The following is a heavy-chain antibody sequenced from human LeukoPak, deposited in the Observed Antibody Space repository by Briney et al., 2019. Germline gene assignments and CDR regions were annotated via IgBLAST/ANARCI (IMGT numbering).Heavy chain of an antibody. J-gene: IGHJ4*02. D-gene: IGHD2-2*01. CDR3: AGDVSSTSSYDY. CDR2: IYSGGST. Sequence: AGGSLRLSCAPSGFTVISNYMSWLRQAPGRGLEWVSVIYSGGSTYYADSVKGRFTISRDNSKNTLYLQMNSLRAEDAAVYYCAGDVSSTSSYDYWGQGTLVTVSS. CDR1: GFTVISNY. V-gene: IGHV3-53*01.